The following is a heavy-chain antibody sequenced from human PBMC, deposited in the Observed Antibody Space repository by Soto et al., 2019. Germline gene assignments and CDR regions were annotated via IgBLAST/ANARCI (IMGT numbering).Heavy chain of an antibody. CDR3: ARLVEVADLFDY. D-gene: IGHD2-2*01. CDR1: GGSISSYY. V-gene: IGHV4-59*08. Sequence: QVQLQESGPGLVKPSETLSLTCTVSGGSISSYYWSWIRQPPGKGLEWIGYIYYSGSTNYNPSLTSRVTISVDTSKNQFSLKLSSVTAADTAVYYCARLVEVADLFDYWGQGTLVTVSS. J-gene: IGHJ4*02. CDR2: IYYSGST.